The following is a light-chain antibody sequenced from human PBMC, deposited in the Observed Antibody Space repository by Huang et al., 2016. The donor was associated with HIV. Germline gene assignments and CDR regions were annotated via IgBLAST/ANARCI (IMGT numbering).Light chain of an antibody. CDR1: QSVRNY. CDR3: QQRYNWPLT. Sequence: EIVLTQSPDSLALSPGERATLSCRASQSVRNYLAWYQQKTGQATSLLIFDASNRATDIPARFSGSGSGTDFTLTISSLEPEDFAVYYCQQRYNWPLTFGGGTKVEIK. V-gene: IGKV3-11*01. J-gene: IGKJ4*01. CDR2: DAS.